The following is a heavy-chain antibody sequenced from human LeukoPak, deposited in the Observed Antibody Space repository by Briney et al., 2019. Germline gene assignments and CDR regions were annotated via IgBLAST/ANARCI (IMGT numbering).Heavy chain of an antibody. CDR2: INHSGST. V-gene: IGHV4-34*01. CDR1: GGSFSGYY. J-gene: IGHJ4*02. D-gene: IGHD5-12*01. Sequence: SETLSLTCAVYGGSFSGYYWSWIRQPPGKGLEWVGEINHSGSTNYNPSLKSRVTISVDTSKNQFSLKLSSVTAADTAVYYCARGPYSGYEKAFDYWGRGTLVTVSS. CDR3: ARGPYSGYEKAFDY.